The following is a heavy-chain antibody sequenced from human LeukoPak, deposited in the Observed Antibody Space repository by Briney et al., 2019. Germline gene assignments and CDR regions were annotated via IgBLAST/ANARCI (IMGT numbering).Heavy chain of an antibody. CDR2: INPSGGST. Sequence: ASVKVSCKASGYTFTSYYMHWVRQAPGQGLEWMGIINPSGGSTSYAQKFQGRVTMTRDMSTSTVYMELSRLRSEDTAVYYCARDGDCGGDCYHQEYFQHWGQGTLVTVSS. J-gene: IGHJ1*01. D-gene: IGHD2-21*02. V-gene: IGHV1-46*01. CDR3: ARDGDCGGDCYHQEYFQH. CDR1: GYTFTSYY.